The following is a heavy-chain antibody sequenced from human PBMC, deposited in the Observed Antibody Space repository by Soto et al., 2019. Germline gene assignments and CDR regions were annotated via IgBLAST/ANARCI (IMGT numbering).Heavy chain of an antibody. D-gene: IGHD1-26*01. J-gene: IGHJ5*02. CDR1: GYTFTSYG. CDR2: ISAYNGNT. CDR3: ARYASREWELPDLGWFDP. Sequence: GASVKVSCKASGYTFTSYGISWVRQAPGQGLEWKGWISAYNGNTNYAQKLQGRVTMNTDTSTSTAYMELRSLRSDDTAVYFFARYASREWELPDLGWFDPWGQGTLVTVSS. V-gene: IGHV1-18*01.